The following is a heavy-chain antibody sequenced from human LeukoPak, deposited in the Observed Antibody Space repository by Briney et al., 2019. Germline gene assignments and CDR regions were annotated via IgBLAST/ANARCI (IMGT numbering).Heavy chain of an antibody. CDR3: TSTGAFHGMDV. CDR2: IKSKTDGGTT. CDR1: GFTFSNAW. D-gene: IGHD4-17*01. Sequence: GGSLRLSCAASGFTFSNAWTSWVRQAPGKGLEWVGRIKSKTDGGTTDYAAPVKGRFTISRDDSKNTLYLQMNSLKTEDTAVYYCTSTGAFHGMDVWGKGTTVTVSS. J-gene: IGHJ6*04. V-gene: IGHV3-15*01.